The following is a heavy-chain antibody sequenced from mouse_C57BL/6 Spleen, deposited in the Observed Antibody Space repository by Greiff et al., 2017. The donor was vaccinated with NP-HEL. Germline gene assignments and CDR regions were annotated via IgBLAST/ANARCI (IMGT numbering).Heavy chain of an antibody. CDR1: GFTFSDFY. V-gene: IGHV7-1*01. Sequence: DVMLVESGGGLVQSGRSLRLSCATSGFTFSDFYMEWVRQAPGKGLEWIAASRNKANDYTTEYSASVKGRFIVSRDTSQSILYLQMNALRAEDTAIYYCARDDDYDAMDYWGQGTSVTVSS. CDR3: ARDDDYDAMDY. J-gene: IGHJ4*01. CDR2: SRNKANDYTT.